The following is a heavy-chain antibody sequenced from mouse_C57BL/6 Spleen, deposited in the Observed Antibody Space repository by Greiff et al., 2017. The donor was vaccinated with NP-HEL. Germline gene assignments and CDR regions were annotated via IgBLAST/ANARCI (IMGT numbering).Heavy chain of an antibody. Sequence: EVQLQQSGPELVKPGASVKISCKASGYTFTDYYMNWVNQSHGKSLEWIGDINPNNGGTSYHQKFKGTATLTVDKSSSTAYMELRSLTSEDSAVYYCARGGNYLWCAYWGQGTLVTVSA. CDR1: GYTFTDYY. D-gene: IGHD2-1*01. J-gene: IGHJ3*01. CDR2: INPNNGGT. V-gene: IGHV1-26*01. CDR3: ARGGNYLWCAY.